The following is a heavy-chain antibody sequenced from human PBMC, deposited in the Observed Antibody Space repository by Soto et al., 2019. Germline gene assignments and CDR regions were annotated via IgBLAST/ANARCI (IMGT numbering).Heavy chain of an antibody. CDR2: IYHSGST. Sequence: SETLSLTCAVSGGSISSSNWWSWVRQPPGKGLEWIGEIYHSGSTNYNPSLKSRVTISVDKSKNQFSLKLSSVTAADTAVYYCARNGGYYGSGRTPSIYGMDVWGQGTTVTVSS. V-gene: IGHV4-4*02. D-gene: IGHD3-10*01. J-gene: IGHJ6*02. CDR3: ARNGGYYGSGRTPSIYGMDV. CDR1: GGSISSSNW.